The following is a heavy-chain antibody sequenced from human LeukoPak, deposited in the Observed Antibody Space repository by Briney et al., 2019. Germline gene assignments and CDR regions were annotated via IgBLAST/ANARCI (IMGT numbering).Heavy chain of an antibody. D-gene: IGHD3-9*01. CDR1: GGSISSGGYY. CDR3: ASADYDMAFDI. CDR2: IYYSGST. J-gene: IGHJ3*02. Sequence: SETLSLTCTVSGGSISSGGYYWSWIRQPPGKGLEWIGYIYYSGSTDYNPSLKSRFTMSVDTSKNQFSLKLSSVTAADTAVYYCASADYDMAFDIWGQGTMVTVSS. V-gene: IGHV4-31*03.